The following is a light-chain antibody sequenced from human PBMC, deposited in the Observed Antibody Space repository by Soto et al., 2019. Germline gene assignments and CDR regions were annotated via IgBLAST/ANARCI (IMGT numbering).Light chain of an antibody. J-gene: IGKJ3*01. CDR1: QSISSSY. CDR2: GAS. Sequence: EIVLTQSPGTLSLSPGERATLSCRASQSISSSYLAWYQQKPGQAPRLLVYGASSRATGIPDRFSGSGSGTDITLTISRLEPQDFEVYYCQQYGSSRFTFGPGTKVNIK. CDR3: QQYGSSRFT. V-gene: IGKV3-20*01.